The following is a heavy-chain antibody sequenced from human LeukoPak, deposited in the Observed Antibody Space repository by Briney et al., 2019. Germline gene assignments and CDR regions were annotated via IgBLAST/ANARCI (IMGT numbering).Heavy chain of an antibody. CDR2: INAGNGNT. CDR1: GYTFTSYA. J-gene: IGHJ4*02. V-gene: IGHV1-3*01. Sequence: ASVKVSCKASGYTFTSYAMHWVRQAHGQRLEWMGWINAGNGNTKYSQKFQGRVTITRDTSASTAYMELSSLRSEDTAVYYCARGRVSSSRPFDYWGQGTLVTVSS. CDR3: ARGRVSSSRPFDY. D-gene: IGHD6-13*01.